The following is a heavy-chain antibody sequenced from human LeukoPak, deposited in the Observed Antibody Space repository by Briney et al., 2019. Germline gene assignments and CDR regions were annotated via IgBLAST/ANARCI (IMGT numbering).Heavy chain of an antibody. CDR2: INWNGGST. D-gene: IGHD3-22*01. V-gene: IGHV3-20*04. CDR3: AKSIEDTMIVAGTFDY. Sequence: PGGSLRLSCAASGFTFDDYGMSWVRQAPGKGLEWVSGINWNGGSTGYADSVKGRFTISRDNAKNSLYLQMNSLRAEDTALYYCAKSIEDTMIVAGTFDYWGQGTLVTVSS. J-gene: IGHJ4*02. CDR1: GFTFDDYG.